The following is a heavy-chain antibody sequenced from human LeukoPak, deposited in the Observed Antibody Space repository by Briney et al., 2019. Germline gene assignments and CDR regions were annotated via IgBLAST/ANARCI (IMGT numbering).Heavy chain of an antibody. CDR1: GFTFTNYA. V-gene: IGHV3-30-3*01. D-gene: IGHD5-12*01. CDR2: ISYDGSNK. CDR3: ARETTITRTFDY. J-gene: IGHJ4*02. Sequence: PVGSLRLSCAASGFTFTNYALHWVRQAPGKGLECVALISYDGSNKFQADSVKGRFTISRDNSKITVYLQMNSLRPEDTAIYYCARETTITRTFDYWGQGTLVTVSS.